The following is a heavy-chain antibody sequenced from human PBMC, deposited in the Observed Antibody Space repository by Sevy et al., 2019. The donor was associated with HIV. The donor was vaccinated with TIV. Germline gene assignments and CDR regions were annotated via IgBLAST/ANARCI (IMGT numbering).Heavy chain of an antibody. CDR1: GFSLSTSGVG. J-gene: IGHJ4*02. CDR2: IYWNDDK. Sequence: SGPTLVKPTQTLTLTCTFSGFSLSTSGVGVGWIRQPPGKALEWLALIYWNDDKRYSPSLKSRLTITKDTSKNQEVLTMTNMDPVDTATYYCAHISSIPYSSSWYDFDYWGQGTLVTVSS. CDR3: AHISSIPYSSSWYDFDY. V-gene: IGHV2-5*01. D-gene: IGHD6-13*01.